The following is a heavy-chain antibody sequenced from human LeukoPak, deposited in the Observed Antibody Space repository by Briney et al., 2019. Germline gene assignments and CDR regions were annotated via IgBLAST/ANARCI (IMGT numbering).Heavy chain of an antibody. Sequence: GGSLRLSCAASGFTFSNAWMSWLRQAPGKGLEWVGRIKSKTDGGTTDYAAPVKGRFTISRDDSKTTLYLQMTSMKTEDTAVYYCAKDGEVVPAGMGLGNWFDPWGQGTLVTVSS. CDR1: GFTFSNAW. J-gene: IGHJ5*02. CDR2: IKSKTDGGTT. CDR3: AKDGEVVPAGMGLGNWFDP. D-gene: IGHD2-2*01. V-gene: IGHV3-15*01.